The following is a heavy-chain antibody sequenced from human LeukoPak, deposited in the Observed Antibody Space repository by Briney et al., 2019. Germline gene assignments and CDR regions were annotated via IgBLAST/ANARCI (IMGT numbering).Heavy chain of an antibody. J-gene: IGHJ2*01. CDR3: ARTGPYSRSSYWYYDL. D-gene: IGHD6-13*01. Sequence: ASVKVSCKASGYTFTGHHIHWMRQAPGQGLEYMGWISPNTGGTNYSQKFLGRVTMTRDTSINTAYMDLSRLTSDDTAVYYCARTGPYSRSSYWYYDLWGRGTLVTVSS. CDR2: ISPNTGGT. CDR1: GYTFTGHH. V-gene: IGHV1-2*02.